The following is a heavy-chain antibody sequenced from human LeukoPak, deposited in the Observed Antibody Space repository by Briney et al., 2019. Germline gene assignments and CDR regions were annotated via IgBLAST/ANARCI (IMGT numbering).Heavy chain of an antibody. Sequence: SVKVSCKASGGTFSSYAISWVRQAPGQGLEWMGGIIPIFGTANYAQKFKGRVTITTDESMSTAYMELGSLRSEDTAVYYCARTVRGPPNLYYYMDVWGKGTTVTVSS. V-gene: IGHV1-69*05. D-gene: IGHD3-16*02. CDR3: ARTVRGPPNLYYYMDV. CDR1: GGTFSSYA. CDR2: IIPIFGTA. J-gene: IGHJ6*03.